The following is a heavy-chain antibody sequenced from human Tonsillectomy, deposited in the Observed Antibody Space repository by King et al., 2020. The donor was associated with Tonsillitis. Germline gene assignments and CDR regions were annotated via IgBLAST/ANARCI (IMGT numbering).Heavy chain of an antibody. J-gene: IGHJ4*02. CDR1: GGSVSSGSYY. Sequence: VQLQESGPGLVKPSETLSLTCTVSGGSVSSGSYYWNWIRQPPGKGLEWIGYIYYSGSTNYNPSLKSRVTISVDTSKNQFSLKLSSATAADTAVYYCARSIFGVVKNFDYWGQGTLVAVSS. CDR2: IYYSGST. CDR3: ARSIFGVVKNFDY. D-gene: IGHD3-3*01. V-gene: IGHV4-61*01.